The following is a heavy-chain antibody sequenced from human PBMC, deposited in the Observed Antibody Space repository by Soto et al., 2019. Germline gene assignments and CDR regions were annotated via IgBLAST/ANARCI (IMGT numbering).Heavy chain of an antibody. V-gene: IGHV4-59*01. CDR2: IYYSGST. CDR1: GGSISSYY. J-gene: IGHJ4*02. D-gene: IGHD6-19*01. CDR3: ARVRWTVAGPGHFDY. Sequence: QVQLQESGPGLVKPSETLSLTCTVSGGSISSYYWSWIRQPPGKGLEWIGYIYYSGSTNYTPSLKSRVTLSVDTSKNQFSLTLSSVTAADTAVYYCARVRWTVAGPGHFDYWGQGTLVTVSS.